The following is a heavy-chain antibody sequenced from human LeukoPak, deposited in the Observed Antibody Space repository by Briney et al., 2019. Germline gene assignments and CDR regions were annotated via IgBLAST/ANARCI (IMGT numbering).Heavy chain of an antibody. CDR3: ARERVSRMYRSGSGYRFYYYMDV. Sequence: GGSPRLSCTGSGFNFDDYGMSWVRQAPGRGLEWISFMASEVHGATVEYAAAVKDRFIISRDDSKSIAYLQMNSLTTEDTAVYYCARERVSRMYRSGSGYRFYYYMDVWGKGTTVIVSS. CDR1: GFNFDDYG. CDR2: MASEVHGATV. D-gene: IGHD6-19*01. V-gene: IGHV3-49*04. J-gene: IGHJ6*03.